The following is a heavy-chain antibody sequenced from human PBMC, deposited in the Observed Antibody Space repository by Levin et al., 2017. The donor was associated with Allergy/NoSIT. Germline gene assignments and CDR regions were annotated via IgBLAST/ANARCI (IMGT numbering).Heavy chain of an antibody. Sequence: GGSLRLSCAASGFTFSRYEMNWVRQAPWKGLEWVSYISSSGSTIYYADSVKGRFTISRDNAKNSLYLQMNSLRAEDTAVYYCARVGVPDTEPSTGFDYWGQGALVTVSS. V-gene: IGHV3-48*03. D-gene: IGHD3-10*01. CDR1: GFTFSRYE. J-gene: IGHJ4*02. CDR3: ARVGVPDTEPSTGFDY. CDR2: ISSSGSTI.